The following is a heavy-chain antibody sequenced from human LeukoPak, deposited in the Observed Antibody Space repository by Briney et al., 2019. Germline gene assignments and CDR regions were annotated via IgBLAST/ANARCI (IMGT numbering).Heavy chain of an antibody. D-gene: IGHD5-12*01. CDR2: FYYSGAT. CDR1: DDSITMYY. J-gene: IGHJ4*02. Sequence: SETLSLTCSVSDDSITMYYWTWIRQPPGKGLEWIGSFYYSGATFYNPSLKGRVTISVDTSRNQFSLKLSSVTAADTAVYYCARLRSGYDLFDYWGQGTLVTVSS. CDR3: ARLRSGYDLFDY. V-gene: IGHV4-59*05.